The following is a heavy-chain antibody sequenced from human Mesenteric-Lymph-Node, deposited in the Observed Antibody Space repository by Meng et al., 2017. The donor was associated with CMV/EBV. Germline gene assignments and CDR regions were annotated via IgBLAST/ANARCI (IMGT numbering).Heavy chain of an antibody. CDR3: ARGSDIPVNNY. CDR1: GWPFSGYY. V-gene: IGHV4-34*01. CDR2: INHSGVT. D-gene: IGHD2-15*01. Sequence: QVQLQQLGAGLLKPSETLSLTCAVYGWPFSGYYWSWIRQPPGKGLEWIGEINHSGVTNYNPSLKSRVTISLDRSKNQFSLKLSSVTDEDTAVYYCARGSDIPVNNYWGQGTLVTVSS. J-gene: IGHJ4*02.